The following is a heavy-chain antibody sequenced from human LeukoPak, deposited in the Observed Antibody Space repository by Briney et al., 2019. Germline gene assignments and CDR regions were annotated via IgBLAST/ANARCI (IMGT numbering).Heavy chain of an antibody. CDR1: RFTFSVYT. J-gene: IGHJ4*02. Sequence: GGSLRLSCAASRFTFSVYTMNWVRQAPGKGLEWVSSISSNSTYIYYAGSVKGRFTISRDNARNSLYLQMNSLRAEDTAVFYCARDRRVAALGDWGQGTLVTVSP. CDR3: ARDRRVAALGD. CDR2: ISSNSTYI. D-gene: IGHD6-13*01. V-gene: IGHV3-21*01.